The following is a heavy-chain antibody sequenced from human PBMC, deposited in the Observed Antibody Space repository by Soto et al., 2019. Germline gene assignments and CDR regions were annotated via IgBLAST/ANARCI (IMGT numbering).Heavy chain of an antibody. Sequence: PSETLSLTCTVSGGSISSSSYYWGWIRQPPGKGLEWIGYIYYSGSTNYNPSLKSRVTISVDTSKNQFSLKLSSVTAADTAVYYCARERDYGDYFYFDYWGQGTLVTVSS. V-gene: IGHV4-61*01. D-gene: IGHD4-17*01. CDR2: IYYSGST. J-gene: IGHJ4*02. CDR1: GGSISSSSYY. CDR3: ARERDYGDYFYFDY.